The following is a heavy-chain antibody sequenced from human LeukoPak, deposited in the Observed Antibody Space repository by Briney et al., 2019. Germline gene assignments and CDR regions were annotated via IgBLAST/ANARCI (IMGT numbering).Heavy chain of an antibody. CDR3: AILTTDENEDFDY. Sequence: GASVKVSCKASGYTFTSYYMRWVRQAPGQGLEWMGIINPSGGSTSYAQKFQGRVTMTRDTSTSTVYMELSSLRSEDTAVYYCAILTTDENEDFDYWGQGTLVTVSS. CDR1: GYTFTSYY. D-gene: IGHD4-17*01. V-gene: IGHV1-46*01. CDR2: INPSGGST. J-gene: IGHJ4*02.